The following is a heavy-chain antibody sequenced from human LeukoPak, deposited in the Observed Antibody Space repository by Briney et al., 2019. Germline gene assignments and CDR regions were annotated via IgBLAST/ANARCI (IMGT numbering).Heavy chain of an antibody. CDR2: IRSKASGGTT. CDR3: TRGDGSGSS. CDR1: GFTFGDYA. V-gene: IGHV3-49*04. D-gene: IGHD3-10*01. Sequence: GWSLRLSCTASGFTFGDYAMSWVRQAPGKGLEWVGFIRSKASGGTTEYAASVKGRFTISRDDSKSIAYLQMNSLKTEDTAVYYCTRGDGSGSSWGQGTLVTVSS. J-gene: IGHJ5*02.